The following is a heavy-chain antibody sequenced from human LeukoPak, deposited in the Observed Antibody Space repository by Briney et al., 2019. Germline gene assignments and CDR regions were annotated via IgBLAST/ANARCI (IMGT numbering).Heavy chain of an antibody. Sequence: GGPLRLSCAPSGFTFSSYAMSWAPQARGKGLEWVSAISCSGGSTYYADSVKGRFTISRDNSKNTLYLQMNSLRAEDTAVYYCVEERHVWGQGTLVTVSS. V-gene: IGHV3-23*01. CDR3: VEERHV. CDR2: ISCSGGST. J-gene: IGHJ4*02. CDR1: GFTFSSYA.